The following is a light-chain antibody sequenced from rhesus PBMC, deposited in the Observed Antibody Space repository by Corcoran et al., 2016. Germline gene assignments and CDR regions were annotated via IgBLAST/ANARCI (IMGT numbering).Light chain of an antibody. V-gene: IGKV3-42*02. CDR2: GAY. CDR1: QSVSSS. CDR3: QQYSNWPLT. J-gene: IGKJ3*01. Sequence: EIVLTQSPATLSLSPGERAILSCRASQSVSSSLAWYQQKPGQAPRLLIYGAYSRATGIQDRFSGSGSGTDFTLTFSSLEPDDIGVYFFQQYSNWPLTFSPGPKLDI.